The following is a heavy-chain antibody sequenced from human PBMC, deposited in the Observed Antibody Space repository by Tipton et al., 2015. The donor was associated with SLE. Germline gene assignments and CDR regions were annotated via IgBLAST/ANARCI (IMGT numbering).Heavy chain of an antibody. Sequence: TLSLTCTVSGGSINSYYWSWIRQPPGKGLEWIGYIYYSGSTNYNPTLKSRVTISVDTSKNQFSLKLTSVTAADTAVYYCARDRGICVTGHTLDYLFAPWGQGSLLTVSA. V-gene: IGHV4-59*01. J-gene: IGHJ5*02. CDR1: GGSINSYY. CDR2: IYYSGST. D-gene: IGHD1-20*01. CDR3: ARDRGICVTGHTLDYLFAP.